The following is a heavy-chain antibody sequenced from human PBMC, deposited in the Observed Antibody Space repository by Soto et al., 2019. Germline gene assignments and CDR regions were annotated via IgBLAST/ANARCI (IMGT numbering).Heavy chain of an antibody. V-gene: IGHV1-2*04. D-gene: IGHD2-8*01. CDR2: INPKSGGT. CDR3: ARGDSTDCSNGVCSFFYNHDMDV. Sequence: ASVKVSCKASGYSFTEYHIHWVREAPGQGLEWLGRINPKSGGTSTAQKFQGWVTMTTDTSISTASMELTRLTSDDTAIYYCARGDSTDCSNGVCSFFYNHDMDVWGQGTTVTVSS. CDR1: GYSFTEYH. J-gene: IGHJ6*02.